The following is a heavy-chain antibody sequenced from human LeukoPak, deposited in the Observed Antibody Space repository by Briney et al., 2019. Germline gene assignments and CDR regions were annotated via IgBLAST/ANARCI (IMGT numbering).Heavy chain of an antibody. CDR2: ISSSSSYI. Sequence: GGSLRLSCAASGFTFSSYSMNWVRQAPGKGLEWVSSISSSSSYIYYADSVKGRFTISRDNAKNSLYLQMNSLRAEDTAVYYCARAIGYSGYDGPFDYWGQGTLVTVSS. CDR3: ARAIGYSGYDGPFDY. CDR1: GFTFSSYS. J-gene: IGHJ4*02. V-gene: IGHV3-21*01. D-gene: IGHD5-12*01.